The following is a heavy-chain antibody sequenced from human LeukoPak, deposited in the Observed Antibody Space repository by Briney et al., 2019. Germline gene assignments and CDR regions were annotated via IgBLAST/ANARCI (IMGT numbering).Heavy chain of an antibody. CDR2: IIPILGIA. CDR1: GGGFSTYV. D-gene: IGHD1-26*01. J-gene: IGHJ3*02. Sequence: SVKVSCKASGGGFSTYVLTWVRQAPGQGLEWMGRIIPILGIANYAQKFQGRVTITADKSTSTAYMELSSLRSEDTAVYYCARSYSGSLYDAFDIWGQGTMVAVSS. CDR3: ARSYSGSLYDAFDI. V-gene: IGHV1-69*04.